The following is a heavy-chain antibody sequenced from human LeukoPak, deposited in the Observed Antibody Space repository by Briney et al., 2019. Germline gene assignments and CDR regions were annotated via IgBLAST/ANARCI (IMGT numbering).Heavy chain of an antibody. CDR1: GGSFSGYY. D-gene: IGHD6-13*01. CDR3: ARYSSSWPKIKYYFDY. CDR2: INHSGST. V-gene: IGHV4-34*01. J-gene: IGHJ4*02. Sequence: SETLSLTCAVYGGSFSGYYWSWIRQPPGKGLEWIGKINHSGSTNYNPSLKSRVTISVDTSKNQFSLKLSSVTAADTAVYYCARYSSSWPKIKYYFDYWGQGTLVTVSS.